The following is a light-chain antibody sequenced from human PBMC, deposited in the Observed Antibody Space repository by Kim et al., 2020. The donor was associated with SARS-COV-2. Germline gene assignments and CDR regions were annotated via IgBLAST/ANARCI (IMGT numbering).Light chain of an antibody. CDR3: QHYYTHPLT. CDR1: QDINNY. CDR2: AAS. Sequence: DIQMTQSPSSLSASVGDRVTITCRASQDINNYLAWFQQKPGEAPKSLIYAASSLLSGVPSKFSGNGSGTDFTLTISSLQPEDFTTYYCQHYYTHPLTFGGGTKVEIK. J-gene: IGKJ4*01. V-gene: IGKV1-16*02.